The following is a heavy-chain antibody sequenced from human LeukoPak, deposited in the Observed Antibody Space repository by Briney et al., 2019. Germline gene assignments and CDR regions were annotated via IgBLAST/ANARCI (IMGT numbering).Heavy chain of an antibody. CDR3: ARGRRWLRD. Sequence: PSETLSLTCTVSGGSISSYYWSWIRQPPGKGLEWIGYIYYSGSTNYNPSLKSRVTISVDTSKNQFSLKLSSVTAADTAVYYCARGRRWLRDWGQGTLVTVSS. D-gene: IGHD5-24*01. CDR2: IYYSGST. V-gene: IGHV4-59*12. J-gene: IGHJ4*02. CDR1: GGSISSYY.